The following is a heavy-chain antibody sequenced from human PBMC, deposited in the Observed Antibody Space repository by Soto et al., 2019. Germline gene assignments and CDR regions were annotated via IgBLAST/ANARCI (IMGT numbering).Heavy chain of an antibody. D-gene: IGHD1-26*01. V-gene: IGHV3-33*01. Sequence: GGSLRLSCAASGFTFSSYGMHWVRQAPGKGLEWVAVIWYDGSNKYYADSVKGRFTISRDNSKNTLYLQMNSLRAEDTAVYYCARDLGGGSYMVLDYRGQGTLVTVSS. CDR2: IWYDGSNK. CDR3: ARDLGGGSYMVLDY. J-gene: IGHJ4*02. CDR1: GFTFSSYG.